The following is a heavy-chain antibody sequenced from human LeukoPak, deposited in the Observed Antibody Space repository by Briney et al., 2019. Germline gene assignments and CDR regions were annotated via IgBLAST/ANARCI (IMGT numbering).Heavy chain of an antibody. D-gene: IGHD3-3*01. V-gene: IGHV3-7*01. Sequence: GGSLRLSCAASGFTFSRYWMSWVRQAPGKGLEWLANIKEDGSEKYYVDSVKGRFTIPRDNAKNSLYLQMNSLRAEDTAVYYCVRDRGQFSRRNFDYWGQGTLVTVSS. CDR1: GFTFSRYW. J-gene: IGHJ4*02. CDR3: VRDRGQFSRRNFDY. CDR2: IKEDGSEK.